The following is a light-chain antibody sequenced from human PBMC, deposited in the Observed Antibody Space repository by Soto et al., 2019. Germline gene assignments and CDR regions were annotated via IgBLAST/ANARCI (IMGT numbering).Light chain of an antibody. CDR3: SSYTSSSTLV. CDR2: EVS. J-gene: IGLJ1*01. CDR1: SSDVGGYNY. V-gene: IGLV2-14*01. Sequence: QSVLTQPASVFGSPGQSITISCTGTSSDVGGYNYVSWYQQHPGKAPKLMIYEVSNRPSGVSNRFSGSKSGNTASLTISGLQAEDEADYYCSSYTSSSTLVFGTGTKLT.